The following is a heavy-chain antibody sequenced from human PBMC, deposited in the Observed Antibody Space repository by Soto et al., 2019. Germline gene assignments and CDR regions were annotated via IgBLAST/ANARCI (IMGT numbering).Heavy chain of an antibody. V-gene: IGHV4-34*01. CDR1: GGSFSGYY. CDR2: INHSGST. Sequence: QVQLQQWGAGLLKPSETLSLTCAVYGGSFSGYYWSWIRQPPGMGLEWIGEINHSGSTKYNPSLKSRVTISGDTSKNQFSLRLSSVTAADTALYYCARGGLMVYAMFDYWGQGTLVTVSS. D-gene: IGHD2-8*01. J-gene: IGHJ4*02. CDR3: ARGGLMVYAMFDY.